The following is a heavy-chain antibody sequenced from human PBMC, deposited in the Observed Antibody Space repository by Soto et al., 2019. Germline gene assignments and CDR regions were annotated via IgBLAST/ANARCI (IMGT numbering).Heavy chain of an antibody. Sequence: PSETLSLTCTVSGASISSPTYYWGWIRQAQGKGLEWIGSIYYTGTTHYSPSLKTRVTLSVDTSKMQFSLSLTSVTAADTAIYYCLRYPNRPLAGDDWGQGTLVTVSS. CDR2: IYYTGTT. CDR1: GASISSPTYY. J-gene: IGHJ4*02. CDR3: LRYPNRPLAGDD. V-gene: IGHV4-39*01.